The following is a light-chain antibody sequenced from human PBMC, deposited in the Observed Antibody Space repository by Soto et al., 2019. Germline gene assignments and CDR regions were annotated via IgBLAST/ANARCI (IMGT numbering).Light chain of an antibody. V-gene: IGKV2-24*01. Sequence: EIVLTQAPLPSPVTLGQPASISCRSSESLLHSDGNTSMGWFQQRPGLPPRLLIWKISNRFSGVPDRFSGSGAGTDFTLDISRGEADDVGVYYCMQATQYPPYTFGQGTKLEI. CDR1: ESLLHSDGNTS. J-gene: IGKJ2*01. CDR3: MQATQYPPYT. CDR2: KIS.